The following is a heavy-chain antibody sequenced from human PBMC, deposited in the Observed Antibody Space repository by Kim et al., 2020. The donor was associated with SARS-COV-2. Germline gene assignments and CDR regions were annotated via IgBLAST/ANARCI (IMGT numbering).Heavy chain of an antibody. Sequence: SLQSRVTISVDTSKNQFSLKLSSVTAADTAVYYCARHRTDIGLRYPYFDYWGQGTLVTVSS. CDR3: ARHRTDIGLRYPYFDY. J-gene: IGHJ4*02. V-gene: IGHV4-39*01. D-gene: IGHD5-12*01.